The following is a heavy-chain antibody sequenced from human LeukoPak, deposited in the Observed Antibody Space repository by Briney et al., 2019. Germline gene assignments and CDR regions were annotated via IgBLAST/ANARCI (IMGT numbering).Heavy chain of an antibody. CDR1: GFTFSSYW. J-gene: IGHJ6*02. CDR3: ARDAVDTANAV. D-gene: IGHD5-18*01. Sequence: GGSLRLSCAASGFTFSSYWMNWVRQAPGKGLVWVSHINSDGSITSYADSVKGRFTISRDNAKNTLYLQMNSLRAEDTAVYYCARDAVDTANAVWGQGTTVTVSS. CDR2: INSDGSIT. V-gene: IGHV3-74*01.